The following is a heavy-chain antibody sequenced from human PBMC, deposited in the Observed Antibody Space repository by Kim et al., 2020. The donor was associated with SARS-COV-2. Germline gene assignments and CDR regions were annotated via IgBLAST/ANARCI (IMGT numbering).Heavy chain of an antibody. D-gene: IGHD1-26*01. CDR3: ARTLVGGSYRLDDAFDI. Sequence: VKGRFTISRDNSKNTLYLQMNSLRAEDTAVYYCARTLVGGSYRLDDAFDIWGQGTMVTVSS. J-gene: IGHJ3*02. V-gene: IGHV3-30*07.